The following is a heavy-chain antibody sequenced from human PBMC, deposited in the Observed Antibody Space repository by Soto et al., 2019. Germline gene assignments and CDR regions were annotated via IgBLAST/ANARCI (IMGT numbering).Heavy chain of an antibody. CDR3: ARVGGLAARTFDY. CDR2: IYYSGST. D-gene: IGHD6-6*01. V-gene: IGHV4-59*01. J-gene: IGHJ4*02. CDR1: GGSISDFY. Sequence: LSLTCTVSGGSISDFYWCWIRQPPGKGLEWLGYIYYSGSTNYNPSLKSRVTISVDTSKNQFSLNLRSMSPADTAVYYCARVGGLAARTFDYWGPGTLVTVSS.